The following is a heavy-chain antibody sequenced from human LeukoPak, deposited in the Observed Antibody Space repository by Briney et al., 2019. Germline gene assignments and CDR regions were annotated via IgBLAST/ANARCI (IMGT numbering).Heavy chain of an antibody. Sequence: PSETLSLTCTVSGGSITSSLYYWGWIRQPPGTGLEWIGIIYYSGSTYYNPSLKSRVAISVDTSKNQFSLKLNSVTAADTAAYYCAREDYDKSYSDYWGRGTLVSVSS. J-gene: IGHJ4*02. D-gene: IGHD3-22*01. CDR1: GGSITSSLYY. CDR3: AREDYDKSYSDY. V-gene: IGHV4-39*02. CDR2: IYYSGST.